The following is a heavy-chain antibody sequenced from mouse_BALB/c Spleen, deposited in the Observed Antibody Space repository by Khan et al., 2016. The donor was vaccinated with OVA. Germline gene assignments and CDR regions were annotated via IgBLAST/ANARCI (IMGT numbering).Heavy chain of an antibody. CDR3: SRSGYGSFAY. D-gene: IGHD2-2*01. Sequence: VQLQQSGAELVTPGASVRLSCKASGYTFTSYYLYWVKQRPGQGLEWIGDINPNNGGTNFNEKFKNKATLTVAKSSSTAYIQLNSLTSVDSGVCCCSRSGYGSFAYWGQGTLVNVAA. V-gene: IGHV1S81*02. J-gene: IGHJ3*01. CDR1: GYTFTSYY. CDR2: INPNNGGT.